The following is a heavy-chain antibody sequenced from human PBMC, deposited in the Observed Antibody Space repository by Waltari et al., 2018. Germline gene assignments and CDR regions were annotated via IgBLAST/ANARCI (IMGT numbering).Heavy chain of an antibody. CDR3: VKRKYQLRAFDI. D-gene: IGHD2-2*01. Sequence: QVQLQQWGAGLLKPSETLSLTCAVYGGSSSGYYWSWIRQPPGKGLEWIGEIKHSGSTNYNPSLKSRVTISVDTSKNQFSLKLSSVTAADTAVYYCVKRKYQLRAFDIWGQGTMVTVSS. CDR1: GGSSSGYY. V-gene: IGHV4-34*01. CDR2: IKHSGST. J-gene: IGHJ3*02.